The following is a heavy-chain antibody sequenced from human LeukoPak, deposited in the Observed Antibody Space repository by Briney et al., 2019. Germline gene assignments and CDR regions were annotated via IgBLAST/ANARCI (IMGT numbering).Heavy chain of an antibody. D-gene: IGHD6-13*01. CDR1: GFTFSSYS. Sequence: GGSLRLSCAASGFTFSSYSMNWVRQAPGKGLEWVSSISSSSSYIYYADSVKGRFTISRDNAKNSLYLQMNSLRAEDTAVYYCARLGEIFGQQLTDPFDPWGQGTLVTVSS. CDR2: ISSSSSYI. J-gene: IGHJ5*02. V-gene: IGHV3-21*01. CDR3: ARLGEIFGQQLTDPFDP.